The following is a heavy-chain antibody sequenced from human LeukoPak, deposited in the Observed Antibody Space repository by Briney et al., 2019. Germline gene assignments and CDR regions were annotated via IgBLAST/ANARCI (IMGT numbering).Heavy chain of an antibody. CDR2: IGYEGVHK. V-gene: IGHV3-30*02. Sequence: GGSLRLSCAASGFTFSSYGMHWVRQAPGKGLEWVSFIGYEGVHKYYADSVKGRFTISKDNSKATLYLQMNSLRPEDTAVYYCAKDLHGGYSSDYWGQGTLVTVFS. J-gene: IGHJ4*02. CDR3: AKDLHGGYSSDY. D-gene: IGHD4-23*01. CDR1: GFTFSSYG.